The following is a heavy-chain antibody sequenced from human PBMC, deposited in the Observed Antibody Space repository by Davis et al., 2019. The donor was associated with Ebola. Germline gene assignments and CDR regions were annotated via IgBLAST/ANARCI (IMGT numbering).Heavy chain of an antibody. Sequence: GGSLRLSCAASGFTFSTYSMSWVRQAPGKGLEWVSSISSDSDYIYYADSAKGRFTISRDNAKNSLYLQMNSLRAEDTAVYYCAREGHYYDSSGYYYSWDLFDYWGQGTLVTVSS. J-gene: IGHJ4*02. D-gene: IGHD3-22*01. CDR2: ISSDSDYI. CDR3: AREGHYYDSSGYYYSWDLFDY. V-gene: IGHV3-21*01. CDR1: GFTFSTYS.